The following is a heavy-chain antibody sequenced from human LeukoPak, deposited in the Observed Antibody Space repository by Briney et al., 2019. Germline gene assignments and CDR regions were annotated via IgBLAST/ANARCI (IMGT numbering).Heavy chain of an antibody. CDR2: IYSGGST. J-gene: IGHJ4*02. CDR1: GFTVSSNY. CDR3: AKDPPRGRWLQYTLSFGDY. V-gene: IGHV3-66*01. D-gene: IGHD5-24*01. Sequence: GGSLRLSCAASGFTVSSNYMSWVRQAPGKGLEWVSVIYSGGSTYYADSVKGRFTISRDNSKNTLYLQMNSLRAEDTAVYYCAKDPPRGRWLQYTLSFGDYWGQGTLVTVSS.